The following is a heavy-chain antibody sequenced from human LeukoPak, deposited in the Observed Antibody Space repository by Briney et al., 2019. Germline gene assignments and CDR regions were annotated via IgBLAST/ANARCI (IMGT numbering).Heavy chain of an antibody. V-gene: IGHV1-69*04. Sequence: SVKVSCKASGGTFSSYAISWVRQAPGQGLEWMGRIIPILGIANYAQKFQGRVTITADKSTSTTYMELSSLRSEDTAVYYCAREGIVVVPAAMGYWGQGTLVTVSS. CDR1: GGTFSSYA. D-gene: IGHD2-2*01. CDR3: AREGIVVVPAAMGY. CDR2: IIPILGIA. J-gene: IGHJ4*02.